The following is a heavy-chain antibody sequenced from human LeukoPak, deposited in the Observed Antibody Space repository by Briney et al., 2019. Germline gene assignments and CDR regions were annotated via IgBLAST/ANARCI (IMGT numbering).Heavy chain of an antibody. CDR1: GFTFSSYG. V-gene: IGHV3-30*03. Sequence: GGSLRLSCAASGFTFSSYGMHWVRQAPGKGLEWVAVISYDGSNKYYADSVKGRFTISRDNSKNTLYLQMNSLRAEDTAVYYCARDFGYCSGGSCYRYFDYWGQGTLVTVSS. J-gene: IGHJ4*02. D-gene: IGHD2-15*01. CDR3: ARDFGYCSGGSCYRYFDY. CDR2: ISYDGSNK.